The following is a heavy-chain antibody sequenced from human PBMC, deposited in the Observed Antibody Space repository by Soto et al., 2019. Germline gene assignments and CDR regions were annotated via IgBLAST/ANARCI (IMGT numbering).Heavy chain of an antibody. CDR3: ARRARPHFYYMDV. J-gene: IGHJ6*03. D-gene: IGHD6-6*01. CDR2: ISSNGVGT. Sequence: ELQLAESGGGLAQPGGSLRLSCAAAGLPLSAYAMDLFCQAPGKGLEYVSGISSNGVGTYYANSVQGRFTISRDNSKNTVYLQMGSLRPEDKAVYYCARRARPHFYYMDVWGKGTTVTVSS. CDR1: GLPLSAYA. V-gene: IGHV3-64*01.